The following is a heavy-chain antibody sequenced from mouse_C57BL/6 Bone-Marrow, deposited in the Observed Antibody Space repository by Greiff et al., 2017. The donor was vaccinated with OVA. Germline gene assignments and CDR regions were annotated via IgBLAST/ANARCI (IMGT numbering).Heavy chain of an antibody. CDR2: IYPGDGDT. V-gene: IGHV1-82*01. CDR3: ARSHYYGSSYNYFDY. D-gene: IGHD1-1*01. J-gene: IGHJ2*01. CDR1: GYAFSSSW. Sequence: VMLVESGPELVKPGASVKISCKASGYAFSSSWMNWVKQRPGKGLEWIGRIYPGDGDTNYNGKFKGKATLTADKSSSTAYMQLSSLTSEDSAVYFCARSHYYGSSYNYFDYWGQGTTLTVSS.